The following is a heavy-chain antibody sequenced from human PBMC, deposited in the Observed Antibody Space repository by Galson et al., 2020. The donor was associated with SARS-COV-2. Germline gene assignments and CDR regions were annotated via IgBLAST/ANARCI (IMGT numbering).Heavy chain of an antibody. V-gene: IGHV3-23*01. J-gene: IGHJ4*02. CDR2: VSGGGDGT. CDR1: GFTFSTYA. D-gene: IGHD4-17*01. Sequence: TGGSLRLSCAASGFTFSTYAMTWVRQAPGEGLQWVSAVSGGGDGTYYTDSVNGRFTISRDNSKNTLYLQMDSLRAEDTAVYFCAKIRTSGDCFDSWGQGTLVIVSS. CDR3: AKIRTSGDCFDS.